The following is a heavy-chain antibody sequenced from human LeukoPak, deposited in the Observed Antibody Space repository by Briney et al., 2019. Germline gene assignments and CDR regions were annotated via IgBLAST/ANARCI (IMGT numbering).Heavy chain of an antibody. V-gene: IGHV3-15*07. CDR1: GFTFSNAW. Sequence: PGGSLRLSCAASGFTFSNAWMNWVRQAPGKGLEWVGRIKSKTDGGTTDYAAPVKGRFTISRDDSKNTLYLQMNSLKTEDTAVYYCTTDDFWSDLAPYYYGMDVWGQGTTVTVSS. CDR2: IKSKTDGGTT. CDR3: TTDDFWSDLAPYYYGMDV. J-gene: IGHJ6*02. D-gene: IGHD3-3*01.